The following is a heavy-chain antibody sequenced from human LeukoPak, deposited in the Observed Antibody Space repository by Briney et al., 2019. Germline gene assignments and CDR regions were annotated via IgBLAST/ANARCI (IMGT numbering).Heavy chain of an antibody. V-gene: IGHV1-69*01. CDR2: IIPIFGTA. Sequence: SVKVSCKASGGTFSSYAISWVRQAPGQGLEWMGGIIPIFGTANYAQKFQGRVTITADESTSTAYMELSSLRSEDTAVYYCARVQRWVYGMDVWGQGTTVTVSS. J-gene: IGHJ6*02. D-gene: IGHD4-23*01. CDR1: GGTFSSYA. CDR3: ARVQRWVYGMDV.